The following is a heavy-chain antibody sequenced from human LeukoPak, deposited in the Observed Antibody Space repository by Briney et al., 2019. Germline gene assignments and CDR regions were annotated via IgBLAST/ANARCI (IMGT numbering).Heavy chain of an antibody. V-gene: IGHV1-24*01. Sequence: ASVKVSCKVSGYTLTELSMHWVRQAPAKGVEWMGGFDTEDGETIYAQKFQGRVTMTEDTSTDTAYMDLSSLRSEDTAVYYCATEWNSGSYYDNNWFDPWGQGTLVTVSS. CDR3: ATEWNSGSYYDNNWFDP. CDR2: FDTEDGET. CDR1: GYTLTELS. D-gene: IGHD1-26*01. J-gene: IGHJ5*02.